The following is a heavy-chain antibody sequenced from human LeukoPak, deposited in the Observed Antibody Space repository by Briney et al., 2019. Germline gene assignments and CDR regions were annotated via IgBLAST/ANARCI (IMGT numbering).Heavy chain of an antibody. J-gene: IGHJ4*02. D-gene: IGHD3-3*01. V-gene: IGHV4-59*01. CDR3: ARGYYDFWSGYYTGIPFDY. Sequence: SETLSLTCTVSGGSISSYYWSWIRQPPGKGLEWIGYTYYSGSTNYNPSLKSRVTISVDTSKNQFSLKLSSVTAADTAVYYCARGYYDFWSGYYTGIPFDYWGQGTLVTVSS. CDR2: TYYSGST. CDR1: GGSISSYY.